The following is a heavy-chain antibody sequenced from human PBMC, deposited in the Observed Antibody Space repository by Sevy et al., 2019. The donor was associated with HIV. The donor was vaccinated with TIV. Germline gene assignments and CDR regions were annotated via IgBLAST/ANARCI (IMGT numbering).Heavy chain of an antibody. CDR2: ISTSSTYI. D-gene: IGHD6-19*01. J-gene: IGHJ1*01. V-gene: IGHV3-21*01. CDR3: ARDEGRQLVRH. Sequence: AGSLRLSCEASGFTFSSYSMNWVRQAPGKELEWVSSISTSSTYIYYADSAKGRFTISRDDAKNSLYLEMNSLRSDDTALYYCARDEGRQLVRHWGQGTLVTVSS. CDR1: GFTFSSYS.